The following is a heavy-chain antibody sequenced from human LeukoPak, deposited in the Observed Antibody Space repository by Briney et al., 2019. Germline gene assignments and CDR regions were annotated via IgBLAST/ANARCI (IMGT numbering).Heavy chain of an antibody. V-gene: IGHV3-23*01. Sequence: PGGSLRLSCAASGFTFSSYAMNWVRQAPGKGLEWVSAISGSGGSTYYADSVKGRFTISRDNSKNTLYLQMNSLRAEDTAVYYCAKDWDTAMVTAYFDYWGQGTLVTVSS. D-gene: IGHD5-18*01. CDR3: AKDWDTAMVTAYFDY. J-gene: IGHJ4*02. CDR1: GFTFSSYA. CDR2: ISGSGGST.